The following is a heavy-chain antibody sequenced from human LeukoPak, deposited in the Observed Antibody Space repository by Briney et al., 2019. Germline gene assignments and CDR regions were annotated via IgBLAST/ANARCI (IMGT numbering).Heavy chain of an antibody. CDR2: ISGSGGST. CDR3: AKALRTSYYTSFDS. V-gene: IGHV3-23*01. J-gene: IGHJ4*02. Sequence: PGGSLRLSCAASGFAFSSYAMTWVRQAPGKGLEWVSVISGSGGSTYYADSVKGRFTISRDNSKNTVYLQMNSLRAEDTAIYYCAKALRTSYYTSFDSWGQGTLVTVSS. CDR1: GFAFSSYA. D-gene: IGHD2-2*02.